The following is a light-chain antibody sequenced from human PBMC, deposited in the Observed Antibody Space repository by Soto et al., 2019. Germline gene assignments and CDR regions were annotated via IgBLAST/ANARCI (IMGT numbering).Light chain of an antibody. Sequence: IVLTQSPGTLSLSPGERATLSCRASQSVGSRRLAWYRQKHGQAPRLLMYGASSRATGIPDRFSGIESGTDGTITISRLQQEDGAVYYGQQLGSSIWTFGQGTKVDIK. CDR1: QSVGSRR. J-gene: IGKJ1*01. CDR2: GAS. V-gene: IGKV3-20*01. CDR3: QQLGSSIWT.